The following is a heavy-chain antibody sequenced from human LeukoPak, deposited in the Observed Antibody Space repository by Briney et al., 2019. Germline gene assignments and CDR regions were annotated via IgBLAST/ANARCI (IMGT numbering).Heavy chain of an antibody. V-gene: IGHV3-7*03. J-gene: IGHJ4*02. D-gene: IGHD2-15*01. Sequence: GGSLRLSCAASGFTFSSYWMSWVRQAPGKGLEWVANIKQDGSEKYYVDSVKGRFTISRDNAKNSLYHQMNSLRAEDTAVYYCGRVSESLVNGGVSWSFDNWGQGTLVTVSS. CDR1: GFTFSSYW. CDR3: GRVSESLVNGGVSWSFDN. CDR2: IKQDGSEK.